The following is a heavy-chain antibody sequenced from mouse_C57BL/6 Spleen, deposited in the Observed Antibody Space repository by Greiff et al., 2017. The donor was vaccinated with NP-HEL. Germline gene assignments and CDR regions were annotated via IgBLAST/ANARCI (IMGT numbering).Heavy chain of an antibody. Sequence: EVKVVESGGGLVQPGGSLSLSCAASGFTFTDYYMSWVRQPPGKALEWLGFIRNKANGYTTEYSASVKGRFTISRDNSQSILYLQMNALRAEDSATYYCARYTTVVATDWYFDVWGTGTTVTVSS. J-gene: IGHJ1*03. CDR2: IRNKANGYTT. D-gene: IGHD1-1*01. CDR3: ARYTTVVATDWYFDV. CDR1: GFTFTDYY. V-gene: IGHV7-3*01.